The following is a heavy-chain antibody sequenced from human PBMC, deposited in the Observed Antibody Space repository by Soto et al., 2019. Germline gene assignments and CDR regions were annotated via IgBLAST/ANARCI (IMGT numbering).Heavy chain of an antibody. CDR2: IYYSGST. Sequence: SETLSLTCTVSGGSISSSSYYWGWIRQPPGKGLEWIGSIYYSGSTYYNPSLKSRVTISVDTSKNQFSLQLSSVTAADTAVYYCARDIFRGGLDQLLGSYYGMDVWGQGTTVTVSS. CDR3: ARDIFRGGLDQLLGSYYGMDV. D-gene: IGHD2-2*01. V-gene: IGHV4-39*02. CDR1: GGSISSSSYY. J-gene: IGHJ6*02.